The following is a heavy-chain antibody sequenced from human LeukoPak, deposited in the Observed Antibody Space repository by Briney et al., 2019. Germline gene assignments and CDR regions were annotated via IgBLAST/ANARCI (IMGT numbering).Heavy chain of an antibody. V-gene: IGHV4-31*03. CDR2: IYYSGST. Sequence: PSETLSLTCTVSGGSISSGGYYWSWIRQHPGKGLEWIGYIYYSGSTYYNPSLKSRVTISVDTSKNQFSLKLSSVTAADTAVYYCARTYSGYDFDYWGQGTLVTVPS. D-gene: IGHD5-12*01. CDR1: GGSISSGGYY. CDR3: ARTYSGYDFDY. J-gene: IGHJ4*02.